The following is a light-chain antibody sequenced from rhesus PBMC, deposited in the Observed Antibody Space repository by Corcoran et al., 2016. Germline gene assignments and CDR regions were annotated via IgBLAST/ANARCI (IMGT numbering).Light chain of an antibody. V-gene: IGKV1-74*01. CDR3: QHGYGTPLT. Sequence: DIQMTQSPSSLSASVGDRVTITCRASENVNNYLNWYQQKPGKAPKLLIYKASTLQSGVPSRFSGNGYGTDYTFTISRLQPEDVATYYCQHGYGTPLTFGGGTKVEIK. CDR2: KAS. J-gene: IGKJ4*01. CDR1: ENVNNY.